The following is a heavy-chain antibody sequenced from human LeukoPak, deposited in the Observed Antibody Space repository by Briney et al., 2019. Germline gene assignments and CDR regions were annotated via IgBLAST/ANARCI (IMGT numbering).Heavy chain of an antibody. V-gene: IGHV1-18*01. CDR3: ARDPEGCSPGDFDY. D-gene: IGHD3-10*01. Sequence: ASVSVSYRASGYTFTIYGVRWVRQAPGQGREGVGGISAYNGNTNYAQKLQGRVTMTSDTSTSTAYMELRSLRSDDTAVYYFARDPEGCSPGDFDYWGQGTLVTVSS. CDR1: GYTFTIYG. J-gene: IGHJ4*02. CDR2: ISAYNGNT.